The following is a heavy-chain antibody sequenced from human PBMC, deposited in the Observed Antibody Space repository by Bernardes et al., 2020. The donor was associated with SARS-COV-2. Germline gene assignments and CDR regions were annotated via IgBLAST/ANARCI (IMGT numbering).Heavy chain of an antibody. J-gene: IGHJ4*02. CDR3: ARDSEFDSSGWIDC. Sequence: GGSLRLSCAASGFTPSNYGMHLVRQAPGKGLEWVALISNDGSNTYYADSVRGRFTISRDNSKKTLYLQINSLRPEDTAIYYCARDSEFDSSGWIDCWGQGALVTVSS. CDR1: GFTPSNYG. D-gene: IGHD6-19*01. CDR2: ISNDGSNT. V-gene: IGHV3-30*03.